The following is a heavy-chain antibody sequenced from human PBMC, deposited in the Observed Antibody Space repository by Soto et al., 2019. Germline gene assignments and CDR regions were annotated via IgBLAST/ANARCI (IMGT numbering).Heavy chain of an antibody. J-gene: IGHJ4*02. D-gene: IGHD3-22*01. V-gene: IGHV3-64D*06. CDR2: ISSNGGST. CDR3: VTSTRYYYDSSGYPY. Sequence: PGESLKISCSASGFTFSSYAMHWVRQAPGKGLEYVSAISSNGGSTYYADSVKGRFTISRDNSKNTLYLQMSSLRAEDTAVYYCVTSTRYYYDSSGYPYWGQGTLVTVSS. CDR1: GFTFSSYA.